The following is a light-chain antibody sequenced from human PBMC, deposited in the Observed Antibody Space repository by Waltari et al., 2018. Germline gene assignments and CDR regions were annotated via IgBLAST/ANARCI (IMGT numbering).Light chain of an antibody. CDR3: QQYDKWLRYS. V-gene: IGKV3-15*01. CDR1: QSISTN. CDR2: GAS. J-gene: IGKJ2*01. Sequence: IVMTQSPATLSVSPGARATLSCRASQSISTNLAWFQEKPGQAPRLLIYGASTRATGVPARFSGSGSGTYFTLVISSLQSEDFAVYYCQQYDKWLRYSFGQGTKLEIK.